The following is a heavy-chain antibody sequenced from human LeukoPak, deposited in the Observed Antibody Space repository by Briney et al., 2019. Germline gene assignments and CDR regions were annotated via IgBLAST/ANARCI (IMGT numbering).Heavy chain of an antibody. CDR3: ARDASYARGYYYDY. V-gene: IGHV1-69*04. CDR2: IIPILGIA. CDR1: GGTFSSYA. D-gene: IGHD2-2*01. J-gene: IGHJ4*02. Sequence: SVKVSCKASGGTFSSYAISWVRQAPGQGLEWMGRIIPILGIANYAQKFQGRVTITADKSTSTAYMELSSLRSEDTAVYYCARDASYARGYYYDYWGQGTLVTVSS.